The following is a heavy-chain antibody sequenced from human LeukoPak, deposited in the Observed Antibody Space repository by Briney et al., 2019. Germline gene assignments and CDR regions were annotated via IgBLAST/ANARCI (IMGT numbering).Heavy chain of an antibody. J-gene: IGHJ4*02. CDR2: IIPLFGTA. V-gene: IGHV1-69*13. CDR3: ARLGGDSSDYPFDH. D-gene: IGHD3-22*01. CDR1: GGTFNSFV. Sequence: GASLKVSCKASGGTFNSFVISWVRQAPGQGLGWRGEIIPLFGTANYAQKFQDRATITADESTSTAYMELSSLRSEDTAFYYCARLGGDSSDYPFDHWGQGTLVTVSS.